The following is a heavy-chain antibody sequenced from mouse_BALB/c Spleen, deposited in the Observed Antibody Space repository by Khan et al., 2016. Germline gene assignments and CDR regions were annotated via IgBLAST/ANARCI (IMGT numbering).Heavy chain of an antibody. Sequence: EVQLQESGPELVKPGASVKMSCKASGYTFTSYVMYWVKQKPGQGLEWIGYINPYNDGTKYNEKFKGKATLTSDKSSSTAYMELSSLTSEDSAVYYCARKNYYGSSFYWYFDVWGAGTTVTVSS. J-gene: IGHJ1*01. CDR3: ARKNYYGSSFYWYFDV. CDR2: INPYNDGT. CDR1: GYTFTSYV. D-gene: IGHD1-1*01. V-gene: IGHV1S136*01.